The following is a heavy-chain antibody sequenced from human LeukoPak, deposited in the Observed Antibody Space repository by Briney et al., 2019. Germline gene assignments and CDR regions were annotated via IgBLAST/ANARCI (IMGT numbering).Heavy chain of an antibody. Sequence: GGSLRLSCAASGFTFRNYGMHWVRQVPGKGLEWLGVVTYDGSKAFYADSVKGRLTISRDNSKNTLYLQMNSLRPEDTAVYYCANQGGSLTEVGYYMDVWGKGTTVTVSS. CDR1: GFTFRNYG. J-gene: IGHJ6*03. D-gene: IGHD1-26*01. CDR2: VTYDGSKA. V-gene: IGHV3-30*18. CDR3: ANQGGSLTEVGYYMDV.